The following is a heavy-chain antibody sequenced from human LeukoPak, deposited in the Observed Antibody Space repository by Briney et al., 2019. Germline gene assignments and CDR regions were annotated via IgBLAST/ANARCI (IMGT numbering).Heavy chain of an antibody. D-gene: IGHD2-15*01. J-gene: IGHJ4*02. Sequence: SETLSLTCTVPGGSINSYYWNWIRQPPGKGLEWIGYIYHSGSTNYNPSLKSRVTMSLDTYKNHFSLRLSSVTAADTAMYYCARLDAFILLDWGQGALVTVSS. CDR3: ARLDAFILLD. CDR2: IYHSGST. CDR1: GGSINSYY. V-gene: IGHV4-59*01.